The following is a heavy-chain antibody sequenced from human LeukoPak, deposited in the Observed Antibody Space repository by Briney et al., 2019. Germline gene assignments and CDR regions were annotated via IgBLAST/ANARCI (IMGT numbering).Heavy chain of an antibody. CDR3: ARGYDSSGYYYAVFDI. D-gene: IGHD3-22*01. CDR1: GFTFSTYS. CDR2: IQQDGSEK. V-gene: IGHV3-7*01. J-gene: IGHJ3*02. Sequence: GGSLRLSCGASGFTFSTYSMSWVRQAPGKGLEWVASIQQDGSEKYYVDSVKGRFTISRDNAKNSLYLQMNSLRAEDTAVYYCARGYDSSGYYYAVFDIWGQGTMVTVSS.